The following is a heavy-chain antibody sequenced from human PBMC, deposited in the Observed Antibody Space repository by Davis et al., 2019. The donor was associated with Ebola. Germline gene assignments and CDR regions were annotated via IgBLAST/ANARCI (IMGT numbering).Heavy chain of an antibody. CDR2: ISSSSSYI. Sequence: PGGSLRLSCAASEFTFSSYSMNWVRQAPGKGLEWVSSISSSSSYIYYADSVKGRFTISRDNAKNSLYLQMNSLRAEDTAVYYCARSSIAARPGYYYGMDVWGQGTTVTVSS. J-gene: IGHJ6*02. V-gene: IGHV3-21*01. CDR3: ARSSIAARPGYYYGMDV. CDR1: EFTFSSYS. D-gene: IGHD6-6*01.